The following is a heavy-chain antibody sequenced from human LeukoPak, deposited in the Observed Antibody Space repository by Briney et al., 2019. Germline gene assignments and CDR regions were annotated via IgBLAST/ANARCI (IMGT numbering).Heavy chain of an antibody. Sequence: QSGGSLRLSCAASGFTFNTYAMNWVRQAPGKGLEWVSVISGSGGDTYYADSVKGRFTISRDNSKNTLYLQMNSLRAEDTAVYYCERGRYNGDYQWDYWGQGTLVTVSS. CDR2: ISGSGGDT. J-gene: IGHJ4*02. V-gene: IGHV3-23*01. CDR1: GFTFNTYA. D-gene: IGHD4-17*01. CDR3: ERGRYNGDYQWDY.